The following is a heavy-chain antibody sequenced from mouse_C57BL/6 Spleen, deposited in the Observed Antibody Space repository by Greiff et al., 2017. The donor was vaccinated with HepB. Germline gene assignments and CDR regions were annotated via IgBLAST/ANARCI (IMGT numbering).Heavy chain of an antibody. V-gene: IGHV6-3*01. D-gene: IGHD1-1*02. CDR1: GFTFSNYW. J-gene: IGHJ4*01. CDR2: IRLKSDNYAT. CDR3: TGGGYGAIDY. Sequence: EVKLVESGGGLVQPGGSMKLSCVASGFTFSNYWMNWVRQSPEKGLEWVAQIRLKSDNYATHYAESVKGRFTISRDDSKSSVYLQMNNLRAEDTGIYYCTGGGYGAIDYWGQGTSVTVSS.